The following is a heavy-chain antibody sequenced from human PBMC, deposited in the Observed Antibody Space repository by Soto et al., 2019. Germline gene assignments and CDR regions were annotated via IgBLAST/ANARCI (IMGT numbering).Heavy chain of an antibody. CDR3: ARENGHCTDACNRGAFDI. V-gene: IGHV3-21*01. CDR2: IANGDTHI. J-gene: IGHJ3*02. CDR1: GFTFSEYS. Sequence: EVQVVESGGGLVKPGGSLRLSCAASGFTFSEYSFLWVRQAPGKGLEWLSFIANGDTHIFYSDSVKGRFTISRDNAKNSVYLQLNSLGADDSAVYYCARENGHCTDACNRGAFDIWGQGTMVTVSS. D-gene: IGHD2-2*01.